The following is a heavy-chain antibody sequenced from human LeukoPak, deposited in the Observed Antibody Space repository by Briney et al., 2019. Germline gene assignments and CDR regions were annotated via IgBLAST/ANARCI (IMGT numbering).Heavy chain of an antibody. CDR1: GGSISSSSYY. D-gene: IGHD3-9*01. CDR2: IYYSGST. J-gene: IGHJ4*02. V-gene: IGHV4-39*01. Sequence: SETLPLTCTVSGGSISSSSYYWGWIRQPPGKGLEWIGSIYYSGSTYYNPSLKSRVTISVDTSKNQFSLKLSSVTAADTAVYYCATDILTGYYALFDYWGQGTLVTVSS. CDR3: ATDILTGYYALFDY.